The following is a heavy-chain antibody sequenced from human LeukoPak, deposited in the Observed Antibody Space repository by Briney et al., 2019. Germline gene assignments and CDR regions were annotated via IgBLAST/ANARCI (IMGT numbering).Heavy chain of an antibody. D-gene: IGHD5-18*01. V-gene: IGHV1-69*05. CDR1: GGTFSSYA. CDR3: ASPRRAASFDY. CDR2: IIPIFGTA. Sequence: ASVKVSCKASGGTFSSYAISWVRQAPGQGLEWMGGIIPIFGTANYAQKFQGRVTITTDESTSTAYMELSSLRSEDTAVYHCASPRRAASFDYWGQGTLVTVSS. J-gene: IGHJ4*02.